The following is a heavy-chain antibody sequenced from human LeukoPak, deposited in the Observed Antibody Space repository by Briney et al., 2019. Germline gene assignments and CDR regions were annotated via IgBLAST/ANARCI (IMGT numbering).Heavy chain of an antibody. J-gene: IGHJ6*03. CDR2: INHSGST. Sequence: SETLSLTCAVYGGSFSDYYWSWIRQPPGKGLEWIGEINHSGSTNYNPSLKSRVTISVDTSKNQFSLKLSSVTAADTAVYYCARGRNTAMVIIRYYYYYMDVWGKGTTVTVSS. D-gene: IGHD5-18*01. V-gene: IGHV4-34*01. CDR1: GGSFSDYY. CDR3: ARGRNTAMVIIRYYYYYMDV.